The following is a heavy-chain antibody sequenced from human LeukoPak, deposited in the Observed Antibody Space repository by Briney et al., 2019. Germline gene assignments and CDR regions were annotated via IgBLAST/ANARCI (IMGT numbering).Heavy chain of an antibody. CDR1: GGSFSGYY. J-gene: IGHJ1*01. D-gene: IGHD6-13*01. CDR2: INHSGST. CDR3: ASFSSSSWYFPQPYPGKYFQH. Sequence: SETLSLTCAVYGGSFSGYYWSWIRQPPGKGLEWIGEINHSGSTNYNPSLKSRVTISVDTSKNQFSLKLSSVTAADTAVYYCASFSSSSWYFPQPYPGKYFQHWGQGTLVTVSS. V-gene: IGHV4-34*01.